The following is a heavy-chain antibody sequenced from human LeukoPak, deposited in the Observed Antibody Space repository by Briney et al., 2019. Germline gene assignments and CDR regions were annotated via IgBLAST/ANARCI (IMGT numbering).Heavy chain of an antibody. CDR3: AAGVGYTYGLSLGATALISDI. CDR1: GFTFIGCA. D-gene: IGHD5-18*01. CDR2: IVVGTGKK. J-gene: IGHJ3*02. Sequence: GASVTVSCKASGFTFIGCAMQWLRQARGQRLEWIGWIVVGTGKKDYAQRFQERVTITTDMTTSTAYMELSSLRSEDTAVYYCAAGVGYTYGLSLGATALISDIWGQGTKVTVSA. V-gene: IGHV1-58*02.